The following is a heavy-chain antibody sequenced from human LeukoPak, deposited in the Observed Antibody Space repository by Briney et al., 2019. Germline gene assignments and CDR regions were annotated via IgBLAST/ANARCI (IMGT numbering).Heavy chain of an antibody. CDR3: ARDGTAMVLYYYMDV. CDR1: GFTFSNYW. J-gene: IGHJ6*03. D-gene: IGHD5-18*01. Sequence: GGSLRLSCEGFGFTFSNYWMGWVRQAPGKGLQWVANIKTDGSEKYYVDSVKGRFTISRDNAKNSLYLQMNSLRAEDTAVYYCARDGTAMVLYYYMDVWGKGTTVTVSS. CDR2: IKTDGSEK. V-gene: IGHV3-7*01.